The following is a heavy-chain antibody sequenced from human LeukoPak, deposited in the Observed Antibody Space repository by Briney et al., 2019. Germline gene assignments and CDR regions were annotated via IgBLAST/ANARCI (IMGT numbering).Heavy chain of an antibody. J-gene: IGHJ4*02. CDR3: TRGSLGYCSSTSCTKIDY. CDR2: IRGSAGST. CDR1: GFTFSSYA. Sequence: GGSLRLSCAASGFTFSSYAMNWVRQAPGKGLEWVSAIRGSAGSTYYADSVKGRLTISRDSSKNTLYLQMNSLKTEDTAVYYCTRGSLGYCSSTSCTKIDYWGQGTLVTVSS. D-gene: IGHD2-2*01. V-gene: IGHV3-23*01.